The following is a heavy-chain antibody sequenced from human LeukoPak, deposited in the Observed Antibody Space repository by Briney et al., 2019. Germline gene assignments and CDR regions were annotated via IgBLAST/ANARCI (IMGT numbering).Heavy chain of an antibody. CDR1: GYTFTTYG. CDR3: AEAPDYYDSSGYSDY. J-gene: IGHJ4*02. Sequence: GASVTVSCKASGYTFTTYGISWVRQAAGQGLEWMGWISAYNCNTNYAQKLQGRVTMTTDTSTSTAYMELRSLRSDDTAVYYCAEAPDYYDSSGYSDYWGQGTLVTVSS. V-gene: IGHV1-18*01. D-gene: IGHD3-22*01. CDR2: ISAYNCNT.